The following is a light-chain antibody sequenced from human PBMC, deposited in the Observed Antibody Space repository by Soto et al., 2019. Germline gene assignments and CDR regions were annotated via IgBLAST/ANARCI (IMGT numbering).Light chain of an antibody. CDR2: EVS. Sequence: QSVLTQPASMSGSPGQSITISCTGTTNGIGDYNYVSWYQQHPGKAPKLIIYEVSKRPSGVSNRFSGSKSGNTASLTISGLQAEDESDYYCSSYTSSGTIYVLGNGTKVTVL. CDR1: TNGIGDYNY. V-gene: IGLV2-14*01. CDR3: SSYTSSGTIYV. J-gene: IGLJ1*01.